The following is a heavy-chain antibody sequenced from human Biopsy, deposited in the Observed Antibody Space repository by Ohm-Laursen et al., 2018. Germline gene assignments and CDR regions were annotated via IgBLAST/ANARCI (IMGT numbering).Heavy chain of an antibody. V-gene: IGHV4-59*08. CDR2: ISYSGNT. Sequence: GTLSLTCTVSSGSISSYYWSWIRQPPGKGLEWIGYISYSGNTNYNPSLKRRVTMSVDTSKNQFSLKVYSVTAADTAIYYCATTTMDTSGWYGNYFDSWGQGALVTVSS. D-gene: IGHD6-19*01. CDR3: ATTTMDTSGWYGNYFDS. J-gene: IGHJ4*02. CDR1: SGSISSYY.